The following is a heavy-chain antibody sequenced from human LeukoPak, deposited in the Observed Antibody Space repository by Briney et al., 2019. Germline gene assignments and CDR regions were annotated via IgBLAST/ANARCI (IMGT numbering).Heavy chain of an antibody. J-gene: IGHJ4*02. Sequence: PSETLSLTCAVYGGSFSGYYWSWIRQPPGKGLEWIGEINHSGSTNYNPSLKSRVTISVDTSKNQFSLKLSSVTAADTAVYYCASSSLGGLSSLDYWGQGTLVTVSS. CDR3: ASSSLGGLSSLDY. CDR1: GGSFSGYY. D-gene: IGHD3-16*02. V-gene: IGHV4-34*01. CDR2: INHSGST.